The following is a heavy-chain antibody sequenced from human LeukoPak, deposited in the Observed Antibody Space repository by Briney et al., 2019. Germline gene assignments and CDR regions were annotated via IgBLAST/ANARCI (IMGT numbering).Heavy chain of an antibody. CDR3: TRTIGYRPVAGLKEKWFDP. Sequence: ASVKVSCKASGGTFSSYAISWVRQAPGQGLEWMGGIIPIFGTANYAQKFQGRVTMTRDTSTSTVYMELSSLRSEDTAVYYCTRTIGYRPVAGLKEKWFDPWGQGTLVTVSS. CDR2: IIPIFGTA. V-gene: IGHV1-69*05. D-gene: IGHD6-19*01. CDR1: GGTFSSYA. J-gene: IGHJ5*02.